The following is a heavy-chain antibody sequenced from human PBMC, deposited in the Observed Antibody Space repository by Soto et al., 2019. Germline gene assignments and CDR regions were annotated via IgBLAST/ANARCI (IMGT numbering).Heavy chain of an antibody. CDR3: AGARLPGIVGFEERIH. D-gene: IGHD3-3*02. CDR2: ISYSGST. V-gene: IGHV4-31*03. CDR1: GGSIISGGYY. J-gene: IGHJ4*02. Sequence: QVQLQESGPGLVKPSQTLSLTCTVSGGSIISGGYYWNWIRQHPGKGLEWIGYISYSGSTHYNPSRKSRGSISVDTSKNQFSLKLNSVTAADPAVYYCAGARLPGIVGFEERIHWGQGTLVTVSS.